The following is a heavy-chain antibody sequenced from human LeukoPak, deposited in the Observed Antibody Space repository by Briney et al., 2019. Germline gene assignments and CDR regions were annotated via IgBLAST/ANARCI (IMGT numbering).Heavy chain of an antibody. J-gene: IGHJ4*02. D-gene: IGHD6-13*01. CDR2: INHSGST. Sequence: PSETLSLTCAVYGGPFSGYYWSWIRQPPGKGLEWIGEINHSGSTNYNPSLKSRVTISVDTSKNQFSLKLSSVTAADTAVYYCARHDRVAAAGPPFDYWGQGTLVTVSS. V-gene: IGHV4-34*01. CDR1: GGPFSGYY. CDR3: ARHDRVAAAGPPFDY.